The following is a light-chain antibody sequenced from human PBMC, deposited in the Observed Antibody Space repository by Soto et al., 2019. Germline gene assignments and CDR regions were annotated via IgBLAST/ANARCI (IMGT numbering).Light chain of an antibody. CDR3: QTWGLGIGV. J-gene: IGLJ2*01. V-gene: IGLV4-69*01. CDR1: SGHSRNA. Sequence: QPVLTQSPSASASLGASVKLTCTLSSGHSRNAIAWHQQQPEKGPRFLMKLNSDGSHFKGDGIPDRFSGSRSGAECYLTISSLQSEDEADYYCQTWGLGIGVFGGGTKVTVL. CDR2: LNSDGSH.